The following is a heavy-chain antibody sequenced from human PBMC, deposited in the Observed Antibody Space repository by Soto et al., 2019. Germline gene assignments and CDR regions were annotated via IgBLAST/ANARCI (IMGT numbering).Heavy chain of an antibody. D-gene: IGHD6-13*01. CDR3: ARIAAAFRFDP. CDR2: IYYSGST. J-gene: IGHJ5*02. CDR1: GGSISSGGYY. V-gene: IGHV4-31*03. Sequence: TLSLTCTVSGGSISSGGYYWSWIRQHPGKGLEWIGYIYYSGSTYYNPSLKSRVTISVDASKNQFSLKLSSLTAADTAVYYCARIAAAFRFDPWGQGTLVTVSS.